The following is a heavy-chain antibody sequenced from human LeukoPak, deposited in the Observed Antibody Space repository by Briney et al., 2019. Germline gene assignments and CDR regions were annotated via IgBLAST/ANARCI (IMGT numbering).Heavy chain of an antibody. D-gene: IGHD2-2*01. CDR3: AKEGALGYCSSTSGEDAFDI. CDR1: GFTFSSYA. J-gene: IGHJ3*02. CDR2: ISGSGGST. Sequence: GGSPRLSCAASGFTFSSYAMSWVRQAPGKGLEWVSAISGSGGSTYYADSVKGRFTISRDNSKNTLYLQMNSLRAEDTDVYYCAKEGALGYCSSTSGEDAFDIWGQGTMVTVSS. V-gene: IGHV3-23*01.